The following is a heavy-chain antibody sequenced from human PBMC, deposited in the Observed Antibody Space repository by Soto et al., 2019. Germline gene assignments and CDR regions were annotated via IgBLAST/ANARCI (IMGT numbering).Heavy chain of an antibody. CDR2: IYYSGST. D-gene: IGHD1-1*01. CDR1: GGSISSYY. V-gene: IGHV4-59*08. J-gene: IGHJ4*02. Sequence: SETLSLTCTVSGGSISSYYWSWIRQPPGKGLEWIGYIYYSGSTNYNPSLKSRVTISVDTSKNQFSLKLSSVTAADTAEYYCARRYGYSFDYWGQGTLVTVSS. CDR3: ARRYGYSFDY.